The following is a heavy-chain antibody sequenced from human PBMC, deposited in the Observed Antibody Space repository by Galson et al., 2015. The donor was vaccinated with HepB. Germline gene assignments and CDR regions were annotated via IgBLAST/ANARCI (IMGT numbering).Heavy chain of an antibody. CDR1: GYTFTGYY. J-gene: IGHJ4*02. D-gene: IGHD3-22*01. V-gene: IGHV1-2*04. CDR3: ARDSASYYDSSGERWGYYFDY. Sequence: SVKVSCKASGYTFTGYYMHWVRQAPGQGLEWMGWINPNSGGTNYAQKFQGWVTMTRDTSISTAYMELSRLRSDDTAVYYCARDSASYYDSSGERWGYYFDYWGQGTLVTVSS. CDR2: INPNSGGT.